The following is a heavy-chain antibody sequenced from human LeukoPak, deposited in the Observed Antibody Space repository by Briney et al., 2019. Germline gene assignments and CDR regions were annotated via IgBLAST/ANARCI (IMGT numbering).Heavy chain of an antibody. CDR3: ARAGKEGISHHMDV. Sequence: PGGSLRLSCAASQFTFSMYWMSWVRQAPGKGLEWVAHIKQDGSEKYFVDSVKGRFTVSRDNAKNSLDLQMNSLRAEDTAVYYCARAGKEGISHHMDVWGKGTTVTVSS. J-gene: IGHJ6*03. D-gene: IGHD3-3*02. CDR1: QFTFSMYW. CDR2: IKQDGSEK. V-gene: IGHV3-7*01.